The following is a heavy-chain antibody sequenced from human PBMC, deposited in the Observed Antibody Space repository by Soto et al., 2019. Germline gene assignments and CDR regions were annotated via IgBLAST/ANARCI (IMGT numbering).Heavy chain of an antibody. V-gene: IGHV4-34*01. CDR3: ARGRWLRSSFDY. J-gene: IGHJ4*02. Sequence: SETLSLTCAVYGGSFIGYYWSWILQPPGKGLEWIGEINHSGSTNYNPSLKSRVTISVDTSKNQFSLKLSSVTAADTAVYYCARGRWLRSSFDYWGQGTLVTVSS. CDR1: GGSFIGYY. D-gene: IGHD5-12*01. CDR2: INHSGST.